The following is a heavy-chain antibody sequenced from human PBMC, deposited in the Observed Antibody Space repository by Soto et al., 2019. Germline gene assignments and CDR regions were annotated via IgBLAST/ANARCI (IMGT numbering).Heavy chain of an antibody. CDR1: GYTFTGYY. CDR2: INPNSGAT. J-gene: IGHJ4*02. CDR3: ARGSDILTSPVGY. V-gene: IGHV1-2*04. D-gene: IGHD3-9*01. Sequence: ASVKVSCKXSGYTFTGYYMHWVRQAPGQGLEWMGWINPNSGATDYAQKFQDWVTMTRDTSINTAYMELSRLRSDDTAVYFCARGSDILTSPVGYWGQGTRVTVSS.